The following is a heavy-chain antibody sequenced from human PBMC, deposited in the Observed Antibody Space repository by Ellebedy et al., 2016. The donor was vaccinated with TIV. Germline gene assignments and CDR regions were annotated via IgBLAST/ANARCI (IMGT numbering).Heavy chain of an antibody. CDR1: GGSISSYYW. J-gene: IGHJ4*02. V-gene: IGHV2-5*01. CDR3: AHSHTYYYDSSGYYPMFDY. D-gene: IGHD3-22*01. Sequence: TLSLXXTVSGGSISSYYWSWIRQPPGKALEWLALVYWNDDKRYSPSLKSRLTITKDTSKNQVVLTMTNMDPVDTATYYCAHSHTYYYDSSGYYPMFDYWGQGTLVTVSS. CDR2: VYWNDDK.